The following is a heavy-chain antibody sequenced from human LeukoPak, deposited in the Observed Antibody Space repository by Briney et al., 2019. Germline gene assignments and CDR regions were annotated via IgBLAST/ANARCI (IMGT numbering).Heavy chain of an antibody. CDR2: IYSGGST. CDR3: ARDDVAVAGTDY. D-gene: IGHD6-19*01. J-gene: IGHJ4*02. CDR1: GFTLSSNY. V-gene: IGHV3-53*01. Sequence: GGSLRLSCAASGFTLSSNYMSWVRQAPGKGVEGVSVIYSGGSTYYSDSVTGRFTISRDNSKNTLYLQMNSLRAEDTAVYYCARDDVAVAGTDYWGQGTLVTVCS.